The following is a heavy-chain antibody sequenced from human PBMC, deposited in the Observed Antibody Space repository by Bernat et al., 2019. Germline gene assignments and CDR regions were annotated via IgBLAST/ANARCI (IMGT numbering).Heavy chain of an antibody. CDR1: GFTFSDYY. J-gene: IGHJ3*02. CDR3: ATPITSAFDI. Sequence: QVQLVESGGGLVKPGGSLRLSCAASGFTFSDYYMSWIRQAPGRGLEWVSYISSSSSYTNYADSVKGRFTISRDNAKNSLYLQMNSLRAEDTAVYYCATPITSAFDIWGQGTMVTVSS. V-gene: IGHV3-11*06. D-gene: IGHD3-10*01. CDR2: ISSSSSYT.